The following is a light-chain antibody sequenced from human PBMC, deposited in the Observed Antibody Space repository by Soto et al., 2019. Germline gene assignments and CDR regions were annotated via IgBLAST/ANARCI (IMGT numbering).Light chain of an antibody. V-gene: IGKV1-39*01. CDR1: QSISSY. J-gene: IGKJ2*03. CDR2: AAS. CDR3: QQSYTIPYS. Sequence: DIQMTQSPSSLSASVGDRVTITCRASQSISSYLNWYQQRAGKVPKLLIYAASSLQSGVPSRFRGSGSGTDFTLTISSLQPEDFATYYCQQSYTIPYSFGQGTKLEIK.